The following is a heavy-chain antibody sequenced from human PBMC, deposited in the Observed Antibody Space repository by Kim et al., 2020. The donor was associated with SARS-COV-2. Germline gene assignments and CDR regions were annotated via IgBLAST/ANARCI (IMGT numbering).Heavy chain of an antibody. D-gene: IGHD2-15*01. V-gene: IGHV3-7*03. CDR2: SVT. J-gene: IGHJ4*02. CDR3: AHSIGYAFDY. Sequence: SVTFYAASVKGPTTISRNNAKNSRYMAMDPLSVEDTAVYYCAHSIGYAFDYWGQGTKVTVSS.